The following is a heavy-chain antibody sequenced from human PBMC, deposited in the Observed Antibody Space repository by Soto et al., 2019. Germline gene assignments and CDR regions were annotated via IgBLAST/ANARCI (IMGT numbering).Heavy chain of an antibody. CDR2: ISGSCGST. Sequence: GGSLRLSCAASGFTFSSYSMSWVRQAPGKGLEWVSAISGSCGSTYYADSVKGRFTISRDNSKNTLYLQMNSLRAEDTAVYYCAKSLGPYAHFDYWGQGTLVTISS. V-gene: IGHV3-23*01. CDR1: GFTFSSYS. J-gene: IGHJ4*02. D-gene: IGHD3-10*01. CDR3: AKSLGPYAHFDY.